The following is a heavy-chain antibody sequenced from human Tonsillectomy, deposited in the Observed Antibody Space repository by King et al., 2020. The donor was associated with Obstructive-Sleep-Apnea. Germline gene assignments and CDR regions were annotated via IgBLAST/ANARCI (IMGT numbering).Heavy chain of an antibody. J-gene: IGHJ6*02. D-gene: IGHD3-3*01. CDR2: ISSNGGST. CDR3: ATVGSGYSRDYYYYGMDV. V-gene: IGHV3-64*01. Sequence: VQLVESGGGLVQPGGSLRLSCAASGFTFSSYAMHWVRQAPGKGLEYVSAISSNGGSTYYANSVKGRFTISRDNSKNTLYLQMGSLRAEDMAVYYCATVGSGYSRDYYYYGMDVWGQGTTVTVSS. CDR1: GFTFSSYA.